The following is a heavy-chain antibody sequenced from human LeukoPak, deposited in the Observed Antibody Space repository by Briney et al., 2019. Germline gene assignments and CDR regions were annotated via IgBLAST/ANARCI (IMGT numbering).Heavy chain of an antibody. CDR3: ARATYYYGSGSLNFDY. Sequence: SETLSLTCTVSGGSISSYYWSWIRQPAGKGLEWIGRIYTSGSTNYNPSLKSRVTISLDTSKNQFSLKLRSVTAADTAVYYCARATYYYGSGSLNFDYWGQGTLVPVSS. CDR2: IYTSGST. V-gene: IGHV4-4*07. CDR1: GGSISSYY. D-gene: IGHD3-10*01. J-gene: IGHJ4*02.